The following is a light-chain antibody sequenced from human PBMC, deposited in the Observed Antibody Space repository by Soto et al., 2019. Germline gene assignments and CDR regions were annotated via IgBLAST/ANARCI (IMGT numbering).Light chain of an antibody. Sequence: DIQMTQSPSTLSGSVGDRVTITCRASQTISSWLAWYQQKPGKAPKSLIYKASNLESGVPSRFSGTGSGTDFTLTISSLQPEDFATYYCQQFQSYPVTLGGGTKVEIK. V-gene: IGKV1-5*01. J-gene: IGKJ4*01. CDR1: QTISSW. CDR2: KAS. CDR3: QQFQSYPVT.